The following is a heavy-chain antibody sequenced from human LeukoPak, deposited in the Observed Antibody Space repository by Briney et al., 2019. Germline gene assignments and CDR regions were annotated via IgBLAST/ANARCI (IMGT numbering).Heavy chain of an antibody. Sequence: SETLSLTCTVSGGSISSYYWSWIRQPPGKGLEWIGYIYYSGSTNYNPSLKSRVTISVDTSKNQFSLKLSSVTAADTAVYYCARRHYYDSSGYLSFDYWGQGTLVTVSS. CDR1: GGSISSYY. J-gene: IGHJ4*02. V-gene: IGHV4-59*08. CDR2: IYYSGST. D-gene: IGHD3-22*01. CDR3: ARRHYYDSSGYLSFDY.